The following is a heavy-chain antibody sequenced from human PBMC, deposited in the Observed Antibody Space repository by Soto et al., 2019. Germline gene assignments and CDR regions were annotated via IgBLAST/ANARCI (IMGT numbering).Heavy chain of an antibody. J-gene: IGHJ4*02. V-gene: IGHV4-30-4*01. CDR3: ARGDILTGYPLDY. CDR1: GGSISSGDYY. CDR2: IYYSGST. D-gene: IGHD3-9*01. Sequence: SETLSLTCTVSGGSISSGDYYWSWIRQPPGKGLEWIGYIYYSGSTYYNPSLKSRVTISVDTSKNQFSLKLSSVTAADTAVYYCARGDILTGYPLDYWGQGTLVTVS.